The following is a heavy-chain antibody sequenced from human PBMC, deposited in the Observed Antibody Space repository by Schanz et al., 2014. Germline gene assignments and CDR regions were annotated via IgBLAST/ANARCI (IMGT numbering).Heavy chain of an antibody. D-gene: IGHD3-10*01. CDR2: ISAYNGHT. J-gene: IGHJ6*02. CDR1: GYTFTSYS. V-gene: IGHV1-18*04. CDR3: ARAKRFGDMDV. Sequence: QVQLVQSGAEVKKPGASVKVSCKASGYTFTSYSMHWVRQAPGQGLEWMGWISAYNGHTDYAQKLQGRVTLTTDTSTSTAYMELRNLRSDDTAVYYRARAKRFGDMDVWGQGTTVTVAS.